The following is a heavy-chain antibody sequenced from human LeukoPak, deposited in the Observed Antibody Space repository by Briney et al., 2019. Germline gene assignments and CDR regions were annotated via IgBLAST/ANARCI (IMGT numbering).Heavy chain of an antibody. CDR3: ARRAGAYSHPYDY. CDR2: IYRDNM. J-gene: IGHJ4*02. Sequence: PGGSRRLSCTVSGLTVSSNAMSWVRQAPGKGLEWVSFIYRDNMHYSDSVSGQFTISRDNSKSTLYLQMSSLRAEDTAVYYCARRAGAYSHPYDYWGQGTLVTVSS. D-gene: IGHD4/OR15-4a*01. V-gene: IGHV3-53*01. CDR1: GLTVSSNA.